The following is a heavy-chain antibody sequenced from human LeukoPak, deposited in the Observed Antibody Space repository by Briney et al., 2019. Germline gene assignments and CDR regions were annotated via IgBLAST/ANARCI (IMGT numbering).Heavy chain of an antibody. Sequence: ASVKVSCKASGYTLTVYYMHGVRQAPAQGREGMEWISAYNGNTNYAQKLQGRVTMTTDTSTSTAYMELRSLRSDDTAVYYCARGDSSSWFRYFQHWGQGTLVTVSS. CDR1: GYTLTVYY. V-gene: IGHV1-18*04. D-gene: IGHD6-13*01. CDR3: ARGDSSSWFRYFQH. CDR2: ISAYNGNT. J-gene: IGHJ1*01.